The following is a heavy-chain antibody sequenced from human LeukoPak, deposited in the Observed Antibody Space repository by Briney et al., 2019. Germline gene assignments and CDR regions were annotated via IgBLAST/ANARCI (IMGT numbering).Heavy chain of an antibody. J-gene: IGHJ6*02. Sequence: GGSLRLSCAASGFTFSSYWMSWVRQAPGKGLEWVANIKQDGSEKYYVDSVKGRFTISRDNAKNSLYLQMNSLRAEDTAVYYCARGASTDYGDYGVIEGYGMDVWGQGTTVTVS. CDR2: IKQDGSEK. D-gene: IGHD4-17*01. V-gene: IGHV3-7*03. CDR3: ARGASTDYGDYGVIEGYGMDV. CDR1: GFTFSSYW.